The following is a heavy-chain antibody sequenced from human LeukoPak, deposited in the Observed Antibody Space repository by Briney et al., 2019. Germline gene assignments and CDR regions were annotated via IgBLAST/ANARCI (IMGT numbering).Heavy chain of an antibody. CDR1: GFSFSSYA. J-gene: IGHJ3*02. D-gene: IGHD3-22*01. CDR2: ISGSGGST. CDR3: AKDSIQEGNSMIVVVIAVAALTI. Sequence: GGSLRLSCAASGFSFSSYAMSWVRQAPGKGLEWVSAISGSGGSTYYADSVKGRLTISRDNSKNTLYLQMNSLRAEDTAVYDCAKDSIQEGNSMIVVVIAVAALTIWGQGPVVTVSS. V-gene: IGHV3-23*01.